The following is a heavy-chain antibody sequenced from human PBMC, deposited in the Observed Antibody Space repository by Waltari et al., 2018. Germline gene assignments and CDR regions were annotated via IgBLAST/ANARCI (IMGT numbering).Heavy chain of an antibody. J-gene: IGHJ4*02. Sequence: QVQLVQSGAEVKKPGASVKVSCKASGYTFTSYDINWVQQATGQGLEWMGWMNPNSGNTGYAQKFQGRVTMTRNTSISTAYMELSSLRSEDTAVYYCARGQGPYCSGGSCYSGEDYWGQGTLVTVSS. V-gene: IGHV1-8*01. D-gene: IGHD2-15*01. CDR1: GYTFTSYD. CDR3: ARGQGPYCSGGSCYSGEDY. CDR2: MNPNSGNT.